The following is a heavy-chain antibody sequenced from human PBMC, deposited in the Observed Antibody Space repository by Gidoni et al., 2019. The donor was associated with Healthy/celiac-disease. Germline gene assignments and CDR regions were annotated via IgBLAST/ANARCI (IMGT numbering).Heavy chain of an antibody. CDR2: INHSGST. CDR3: ASRLSSWLPN. J-gene: IGHJ4*02. V-gene: IGHV4-34*01. CDR1: GGSFSGYY. D-gene: IGHD6-13*01. Sequence: QVQLQQWGAGLLKPSETLSLTCAVYGGSFSGYYWSWIRQPPGKGLEWIGEINHSGSTNYNPSLKSRVTISVDTSKNQFSQKLSSVTAADTAVYYCASRLSSWLPNWGQGTLVTVSS.